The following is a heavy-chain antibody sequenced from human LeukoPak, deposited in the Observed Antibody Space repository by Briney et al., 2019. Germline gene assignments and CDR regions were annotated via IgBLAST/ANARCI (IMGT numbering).Heavy chain of an antibody. CDR2: INPNSGGT. D-gene: IGHD6-6*01. CDR1: GYTFTGYY. Sequence: GGSLRLSCAASGYTFTGYYMHWVRQAPGQGLEWMGWINPNSGGTNYAQKIQGRVTMTRDTSISTAYMELSRLRSDDTAVYYCARGPQYSSSSPKKILPDYWGQGTLVTVSS. V-gene: IGHV1-2*02. J-gene: IGHJ4*02. CDR3: ARGPQYSSSSPKKILPDY.